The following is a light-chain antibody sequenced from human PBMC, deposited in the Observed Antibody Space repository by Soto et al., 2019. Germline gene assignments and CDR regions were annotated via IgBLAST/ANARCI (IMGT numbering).Light chain of an antibody. J-gene: IGKJ2*01. CDR3: MQGGHWPT. Sequence: DVVMTQSPLSLPVTLGQPASISCRSSQSLVSSNGNTYLNWFQQRPGQSPRRLVYKVSNRDSGVPDRFGGSGSGTDFTLKISRVEAEDVGVYYCMQGGHWPTFGQGTKLEIK. CDR2: KVS. V-gene: IGKV2-30*01. CDR1: QSLVSSNGNTY.